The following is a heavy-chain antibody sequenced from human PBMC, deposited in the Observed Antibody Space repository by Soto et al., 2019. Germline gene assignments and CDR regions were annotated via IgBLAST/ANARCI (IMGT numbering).Heavy chain of an antibody. CDR1: GFTFSSYG. V-gene: IGHV3-33*01. CDR2: IWYDGSNK. CDR3: ASFVPAAGINY. Sequence: PGGSLRLSCAASGFTFSSYGMHWVRQAPGKGLEWVAVIWYDGSNKYYADSVKGRFTISRDNSKNTLYLQMNSLRAEDTAVYYCASFVPAAGINYWGQGTLVTVSS. D-gene: IGHD6-13*01. J-gene: IGHJ4*02.